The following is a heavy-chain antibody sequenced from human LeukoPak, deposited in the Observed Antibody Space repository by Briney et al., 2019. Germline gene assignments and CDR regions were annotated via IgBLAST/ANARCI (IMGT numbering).Heavy chain of an antibody. Sequence: PGGSLRLSCAASGFTFSSYAMSWVRQAPGKGLEWVSAISGSGGSTYYADSVKGRFTISRDNSKNTLYLQMNSLRAEDTAVYYCAKVIGIAVAGYYMDVWGKGTTVTVSS. CDR3: AKVIGIAVAGYYMDV. V-gene: IGHV3-23*01. CDR2: ISGSGGST. D-gene: IGHD6-19*01. J-gene: IGHJ6*03. CDR1: GFTFSSYA.